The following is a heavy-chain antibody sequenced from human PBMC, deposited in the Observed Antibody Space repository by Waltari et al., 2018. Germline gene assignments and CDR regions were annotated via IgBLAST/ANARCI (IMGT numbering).Heavy chain of an antibody. J-gene: IGHJ6*02. Sequence: QVQLQESGPGLVKPSETVSLTCTVSGGSIRSYYWSWIRLPPGKGLEWIGYIYYSGSTNYNPSLKSRVTISVDTSKNQFSLKLSSLTAADTAVYYCARDEPPSYGGNPAGMDVWGQGTTVTVSS. V-gene: IGHV4-59*01. CDR3: ARDEPPSYGGNPAGMDV. D-gene: IGHD4-17*01. CDR2: IYYSGST. CDR1: GGSIRSYY.